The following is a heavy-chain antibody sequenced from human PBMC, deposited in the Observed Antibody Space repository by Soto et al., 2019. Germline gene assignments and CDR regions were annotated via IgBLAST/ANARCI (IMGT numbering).Heavy chain of an antibody. CDR3: AKGSANSRPYYFDS. Sequence: EVQLLESGGGLVQPGGSLRVSCAASGFTFTSFVMSWVRQAPGKGLEWVSAITGSGGDTYHADSVKGRFTMSRDNTKSTLYLQMNSLRAEDTAIYYCAKGSANSRPYYFDSWGRGTLVTVSS. CDR2: ITGSGGDT. V-gene: IGHV3-23*01. CDR1: GFTFTSFV. D-gene: IGHD3-22*01. J-gene: IGHJ4*02.